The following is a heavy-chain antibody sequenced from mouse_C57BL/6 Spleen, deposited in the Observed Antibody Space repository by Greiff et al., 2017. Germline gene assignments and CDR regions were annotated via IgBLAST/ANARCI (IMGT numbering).Heavy chain of an antibody. CDR1: GYSFTSYY. V-gene: IGHV1-66*01. CDR3: ARSGDRGFDY. CDR2: IYPGSGNT. D-gene: IGHD2-14*01. J-gene: IGHJ2*01. Sequence: VQLQESGPELVKPGASVKISCKASGYSFTSYYIHWVKQRPGQGLEWIGWIYPGSGNTKYNEKFKGKATLTADTSSSTAYMQLSSLTSEDSAVYYCARSGDRGFDYWGQGTTLTVSS.